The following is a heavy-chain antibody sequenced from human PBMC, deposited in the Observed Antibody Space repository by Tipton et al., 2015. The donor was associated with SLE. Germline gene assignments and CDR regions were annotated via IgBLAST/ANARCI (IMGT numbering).Heavy chain of an antibody. CDR2: ITSSSSYT. V-gene: IGHV3-11*06. Sequence: SLRLSCAASGFTFSDYYMSWIRQAPGKGLEWVSYITSSSSYTNYADSVKGRFTISRDNAKNSLYLQMSSLRAEDTAVYYCARNGRDILTGLRIYYYYGMDVWGQGTTVTASS. J-gene: IGHJ6*02. CDR1: GFTFSDYY. CDR3: ARNGRDILTGLRIYYYYGMDV. D-gene: IGHD3-9*01.